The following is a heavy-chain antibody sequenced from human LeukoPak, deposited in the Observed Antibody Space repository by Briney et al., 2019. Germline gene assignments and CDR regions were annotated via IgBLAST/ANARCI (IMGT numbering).Heavy chain of an antibody. CDR1: GFTFSSYC. J-gene: IGHJ4*02. CDR2: ISYDGSDK. D-gene: IGHD4-17*01. Sequence: GSLRLSCAASGFTFSSYCMHWVRQAPGQGLEWVAVISYDGSDKYYADSVKGRFTISRDNSKNTLYLQVNSLRAEDTAVYYCAKAPRSTTVTPDYWGQGTLVTVSS. V-gene: IGHV3-30*18. CDR3: AKAPRSTTVTPDY.